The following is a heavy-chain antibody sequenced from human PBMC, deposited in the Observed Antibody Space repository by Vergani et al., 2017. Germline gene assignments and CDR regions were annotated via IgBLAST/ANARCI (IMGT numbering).Heavy chain of an antibody. V-gene: IGHV4-59*08. J-gene: IGHJ3*02. D-gene: IGHD4-17*01. CDR2: IYYSGST. CDR1: VGSISSYY. Sequence: QVQLQQWGAGLLKPSETLSLTCAVYVGSISSYYWCWIRQPPGKGLEWIGYIYYSGSTNYNPSLKSRVTISVDTSKNQFSLKLSSVTAADTAVYYCARHGAFYGDYGAFDIWGQGTMVTVSS. CDR3: ARHGAFYGDYGAFDI.